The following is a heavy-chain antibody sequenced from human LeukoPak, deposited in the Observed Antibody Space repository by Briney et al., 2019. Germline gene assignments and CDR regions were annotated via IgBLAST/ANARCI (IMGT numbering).Heavy chain of an antibody. CDR1: GGSISSYY. CDR3: ARSSGYYFILFDY. CDR2: IYYSGST. V-gene: IGHV4-59*01. Sequence: SETLSLTCTVSGGSISSYYWSWIRQPPGKGLEWIGYIYYSGSTNYNPSLKSRVTISVDTSKNQFSLKLSSVTAADTAVYYCARSSGYYFILFDYWGQGTLVTVSS. D-gene: IGHD3-22*01. J-gene: IGHJ4*02.